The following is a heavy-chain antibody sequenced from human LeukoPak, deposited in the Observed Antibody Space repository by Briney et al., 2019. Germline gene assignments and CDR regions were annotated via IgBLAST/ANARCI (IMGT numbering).Heavy chain of an antibody. V-gene: IGHV1-2*02. CDR2: INPNSGGT. D-gene: IGHD6-19*01. CDR1: GYTFTGYY. CDR3: ATPESEYGSGWYCC. J-gene: IGHJ4*02. Sequence: ASVKVSCKASGYTFTGYYMHWVRQAPGQGLEWMGWINPNSGGTNYAQKFRGRVTMTRDTSISTAYMELSRLRSDDTAVYYCATPESEYGSGWYCCWGQGTLVTVSS.